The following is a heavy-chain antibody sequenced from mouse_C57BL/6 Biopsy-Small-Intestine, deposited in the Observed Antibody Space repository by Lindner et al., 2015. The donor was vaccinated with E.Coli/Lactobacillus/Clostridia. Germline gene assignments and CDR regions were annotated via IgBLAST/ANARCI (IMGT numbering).Heavy chain of an antibody. V-gene: IGHV1-82*01. J-gene: IGHJ1*01. Sequence: VQLQESGPELVKPGASVKISCKASGYAFSSSWMNWVKQRPGKGLEWIGWIYPGDGDTDYNGNFKGKATLTADKSSSTAYMHLSSLTSEDSAVYFCARSPPYDYKWYFDVWGSGTTVTVSS. CDR2: IYPGDGDT. CDR1: GYAFSSSW. D-gene: IGHD2-4*01. CDR3: ARSPPYDYKWYFDV.